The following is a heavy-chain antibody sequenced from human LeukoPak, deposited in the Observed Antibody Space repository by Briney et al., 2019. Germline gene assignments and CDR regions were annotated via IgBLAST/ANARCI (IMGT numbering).Heavy chain of an antibody. D-gene: IGHD6-13*01. J-gene: IGHJ3*02. CDR3: AKDRYRSSWYGGDAFDI. CDR1: GFTFSSYG. Sequence: GGSLRLSCAASGFTFSSYGMHSVRHAPGKGLEWVAFIRYDGSNKYYADSVKGRFTISRDNFKNTLYLQMNSLRTEDTAVYYCAKDRYRSSWYGGDAFDIWGQGTMVTVSS. CDR2: IRYDGSNK. V-gene: IGHV3-30*02.